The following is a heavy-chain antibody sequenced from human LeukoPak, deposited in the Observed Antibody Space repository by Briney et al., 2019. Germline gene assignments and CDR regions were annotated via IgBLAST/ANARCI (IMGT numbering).Heavy chain of an antibody. V-gene: IGHV4-59*03. J-gene: IGHJ4*02. CDR2: IYYRGDI. CDR3: ATNKDWAEAD. CDR1: DGSIRTYY. D-gene: IGHD3/OR15-3a*01. Sequence: SETLSLTCSVSDGSIRTYYWSWIRQSPGQGLEWIGNIYYRGDINYNPSLKSRVVISIDTSKNQFSLKVTSLTAADTAVYYCATNKDWAEADWGQGTLVIVPS.